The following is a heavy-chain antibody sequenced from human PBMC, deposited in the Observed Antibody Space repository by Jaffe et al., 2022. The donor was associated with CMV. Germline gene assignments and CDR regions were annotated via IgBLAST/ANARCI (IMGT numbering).Heavy chain of an antibody. CDR3: ARRQIWFGEDENWFDP. J-gene: IGHJ5*02. V-gene: IGHV4-59*08. D-gene: IGHD3-10*01. CDR2: IYYSGST. Sequence: QVQLQESGPGLVKPSETLSLTCTVSGASISSYYWSWIRQPPGKGLEWIGYIYYSGSTNYNPSLKSRVTISVDTSKNQFSLKLSSVTAADTAVYYCARRQIWFGEDENWFDPWGQGTLVTVSS. CDR1: GASISSYY.